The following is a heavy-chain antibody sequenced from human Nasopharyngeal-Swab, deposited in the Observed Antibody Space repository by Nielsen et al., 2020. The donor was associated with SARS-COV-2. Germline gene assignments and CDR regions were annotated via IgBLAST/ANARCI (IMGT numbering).Heavy chain of an antibody. Sequence: GSLRLSCATSGFTFSPYTMTWVRQAPGKGLQWISYITSGNSVQYADSVRGRFTISRDNAKNSLFLQMNSLTAEDTAVYYCARERGGGYGDYWGQGTLVTVSS. D-gene: IGHD5-12*01. V-gene: IGHV3-48*04. J-gene: IGHJ4*02. CDR2: ITSGNSV. CDR3: ARERGGGYGDY. CDR1: GFTFSPYT.